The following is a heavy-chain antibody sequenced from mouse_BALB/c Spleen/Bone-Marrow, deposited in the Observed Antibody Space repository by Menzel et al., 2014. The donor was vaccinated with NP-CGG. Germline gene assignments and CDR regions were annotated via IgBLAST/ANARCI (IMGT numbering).Heavy chain of an antibody. CDR2: ISTYSGNT. J-gene: IGHJ3*01. V-gene: IGHV1-67*01. Sequence: VQLQQSGPELVRPGVSVKISCKGSGYTFXDYAMHWVKQSHAKSLEWIGVISTYSGNTNYNQKFKGKATMTVDKSPSTAYMELARLTSEDSAIYYCASPIYYGNYEGFAYWGQGTLVTVSA. CDR1: GYTFXDYA. CDR3: ASPIYYGNYEGFAY. D-gene: IGHD2-1*01.